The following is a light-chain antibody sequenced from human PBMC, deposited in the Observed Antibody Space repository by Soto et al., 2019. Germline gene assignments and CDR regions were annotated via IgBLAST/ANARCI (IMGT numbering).Light chain of an antibody. J-gene: IGKJ1*01. V-gene: IGKV1-5*03. CDR2: KAS. Sequence: DIQMTQSPSTLSASVGDRVTITCRASQSISSWLAWYQQKPGKAPKLLISKASSLESGVPSRFGGSGSGTEFNLTISSLQTDEFATYYCQQFNNYPWTFGQGTRVEVK. CDR3: QQFNNYPWT. CDR1: QSISSW.